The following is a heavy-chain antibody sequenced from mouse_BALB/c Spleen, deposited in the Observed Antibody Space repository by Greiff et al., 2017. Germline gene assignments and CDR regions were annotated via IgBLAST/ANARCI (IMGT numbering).Heavy chain of an antibody. CDR3: ARRATVVAPFAY. CDR1: GYTFTSYW. V-gene: IGHV1-69*02. J-gene: IGHJ3*01. CDR2: IDPSDSYT. D-gene: IGHD1-1*01. Sequence: VQLQQSGAELVKPGASVKLSCKASGYTFTSYWMHWVKQRPGQGLEWIGEIDPSDSYTNYNQKFKGKATLTVDKSSSTAYMQLSSLTSEDSAVYYCARRATVVAPFAYWGQGTLVTVSA.